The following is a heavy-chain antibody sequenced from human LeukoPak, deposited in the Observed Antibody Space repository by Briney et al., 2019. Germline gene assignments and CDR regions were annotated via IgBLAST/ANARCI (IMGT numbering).Heavy chain of an antibody. Sequence: GGSLRLSCAASGFTFDDYGMSWVRQAPGKGLEWVSGINWDGGSTGYADSVKGRFTIPRDNAKNSLYLQMNSLRAEDTALYYCARATMVRGVISYYYYMDVWGKGTTVTVSS. CDR1: GFTFDDYG. J-gene: IGHJ6*03. CDR2: INWDGGST. D-gene: IGHD3-10*01. V-gene: IGHV3-20*04. CDR3: ARATMVRGVISYYYYMDV.